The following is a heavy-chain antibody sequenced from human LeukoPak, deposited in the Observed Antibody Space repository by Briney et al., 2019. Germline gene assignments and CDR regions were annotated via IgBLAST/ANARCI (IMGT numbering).Heavy chain of an antibody. D-gene: IGHD2-2*01. J-gene: IGHJ6*02. CDR2: MNPNSGNT. V-gene: IGHV1-8*01. CDR1: GYTFTSYD. CDR3: ARDAPSYGMDA. Sequence: ASVKVSCKASGYTFTSYDINWVRQATGQGLEWMGWMNPNSGNTCYAQKFQGRVTMTRNTSISTAYMELSSLRSEDTAVYYCARDAPSYGMDAWGQGTTVTVSS.